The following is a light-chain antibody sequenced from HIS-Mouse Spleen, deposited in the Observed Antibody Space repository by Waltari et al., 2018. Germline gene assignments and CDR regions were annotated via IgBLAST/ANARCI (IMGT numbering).Light chain of an antibody. Sequence: QSALTQPAPVSGSPGQSIIISCTGTSSNAGGYNYVSWYQQHPGKAPKLMIYEVSNRPSGVSNRFSGSKSGNTASLTISGLQAEDEADYYCSSYTSSSTFFGTGTKVTVL. J-gene: IGLJ1*01. CDR3: SSYTSSSTF. CDR2: EVS. CDR1: SSNAGGYNY. V-gene: IGLV2-14*01.